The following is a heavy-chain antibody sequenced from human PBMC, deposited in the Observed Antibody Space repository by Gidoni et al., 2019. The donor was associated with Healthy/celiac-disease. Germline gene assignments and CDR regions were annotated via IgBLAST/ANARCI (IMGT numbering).Heavy chain of an antibody. CDR2: INHSGST. V-gene: IGHV4-34*01. D-gene: IGHD3-9*01. J-gene: IGHJ5*02. CDR3: ARTRGLRYFDWAVNNWFDP. Sequence: QVQLQQWCAGLLKPSETLSLTCAVYGGSFSGYYWSWIRQPPGKGLEWIGEINHSGSTNYNPSLKSRVTISVDTSKNQFSLKLSSVTAADTAVYYCARTRGLRYFDWAVNNWFDPWGQGTLVTVSS. CDR1: GGSFSGYY.